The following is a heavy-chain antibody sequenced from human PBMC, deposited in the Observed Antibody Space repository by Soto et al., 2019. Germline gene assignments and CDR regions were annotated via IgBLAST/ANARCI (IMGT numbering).Heavy chain of an antibody. CDR2: ISAYNGNT. CDR3: ARERGYYDILTGPFDY. D-gene: IGHD3-9*01. J-gene: IGHJ4*02. Sequence: GASVKVSCKASGYTFTSFGISWVRQAPGQGLEWMGWISAYNGNTNYAQKVQGRVTMTTDTSTSTAYMELRSLRSDDTAVYYCARERGYYDILTGPFDYWGQATLVTVSS. CDR1: GYTFTSFG. V-gene: IGHV1-18*01.